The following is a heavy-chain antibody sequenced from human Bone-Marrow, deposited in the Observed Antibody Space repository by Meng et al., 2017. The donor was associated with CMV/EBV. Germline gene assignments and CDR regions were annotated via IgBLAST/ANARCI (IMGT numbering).Heavy chain of an antibody. D-gene: IGHD1-26*01. Sequence: SVKVSCKASGGTFSTYAISWVRQAPGQGLEWMGGIIPIFGTTNYAQKFQGRITITTDGSTSTAYMELSTLRSDDTALYYCARDRLVGATTGYYGMDVWGQGTTVTVSS. V-gene: IGHV1-69*05. CDR2: IIPIFGTT. J-gene: IGHJ6*02. CDR3: ARDRLVGATTGYYGMDV. CDR1: GGTFSTYA.